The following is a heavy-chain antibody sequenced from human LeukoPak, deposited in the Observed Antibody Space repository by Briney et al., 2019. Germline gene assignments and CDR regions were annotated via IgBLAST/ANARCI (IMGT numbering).Heavy chain of an antibody. CDR2: IYSGGST. V-gene: IGHV3-53*01. J-gene: IGHJ4*02. CDR3: ARDGTHYDSSGYLDY. Sequence: PGGSLRLSCAASGFTVSSNYMSWVRQAPGKGLEWVSVIYSGGSTYYADSVKGRFTISRDNSKNTLYLQMNSLRAEDTAVYYCARDGTHYDSSGYLDYWGQGTLVTASS. CDR1: GFTVSSNY. D-gene: IGHD3-22*01.